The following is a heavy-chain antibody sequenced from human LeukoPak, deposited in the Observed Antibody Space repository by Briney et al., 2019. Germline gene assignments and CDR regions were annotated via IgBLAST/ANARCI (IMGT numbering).Heavy chain of an antibody. CDR1: GFTFSTYW. Sequence: GGSLRLSCAASGFTFSTYWMSWVRQAPGKGLEWVANIKEDGSEKYYVDSVKGRFTMSRVNAKNSLYLQMNSLRAEDTAVYYCARADYYGSGNNYWKWGQGTLVTVSS. J-gene: IGHJ4*02. CDR3: ARADYYGSGNNYWK. CDR2: IKEDGSEK. D-gene: IGHD3-10*01. V-gene: IGHV3-7*01.